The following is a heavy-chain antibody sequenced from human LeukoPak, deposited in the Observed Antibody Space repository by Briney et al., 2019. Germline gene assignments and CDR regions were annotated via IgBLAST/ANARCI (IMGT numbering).Heavy chain of an antibody. Sequence: PGGSLRLSCAASGFTFSDYYMSWIRLAPGKGLEWVSYISSSGSTIYYADSVKGRFTISRDNAKNSLYLQMNSLRAEDTAVYYCARAVDYSNNWFDPWGQGTLVTVSS. D-gene: IGHD2-15*01. CDR2: ISSSGSTI. J-gene: IGHJ5*02. CDR3: ARAVDYSNNWFDP. V-gene: IGHV3-11*01. CDR1: GFTFSDYY.